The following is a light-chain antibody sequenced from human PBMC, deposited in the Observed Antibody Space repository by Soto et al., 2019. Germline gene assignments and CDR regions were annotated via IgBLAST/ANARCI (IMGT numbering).Light chain of an antibody. CDR3: SSYTRSSTHV. CDR2: DVS. J-gene: IGLJ1*01. V-gene: IGLV2-14*03. Sequence: QSALTQPASGSGSPGQSITISCTGTSSDVGAYNFVSWYQQHPGKLPKLMIFDVSRRPSGVSDRFSGYKSGNTAYLTISGLQAEDEGDYYCSSYTRSSTHVFGSGTKLPVL. CDR1: SSDVGAYNF.